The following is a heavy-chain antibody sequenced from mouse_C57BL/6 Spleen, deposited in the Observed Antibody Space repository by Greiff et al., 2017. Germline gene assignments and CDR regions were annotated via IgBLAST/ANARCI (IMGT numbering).Heavy chain of an antibody. CDR2: ISNLAYSI. D-gene: IGHD2-4*01. J-gene: IGHJ4*01. V-gene: IGHV5-15*01. Sequence: EVHLVESGGGLVQPGGSLKLSCAASGFTFSDYGMAWVRQAPRKGPEWVAFISNLAYSIYSADTVTGRFTISRENSKNTLYLEMSSLRSEDTAMYYCARLGINYDYDFYAMDYWGQGTSVTVSS. CDR3: ARLGINYDYDFYAMDY. CDR1: GFTFSDYG.